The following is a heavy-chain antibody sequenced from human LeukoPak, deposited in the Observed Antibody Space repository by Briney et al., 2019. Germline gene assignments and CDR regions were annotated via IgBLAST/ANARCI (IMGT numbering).Heavy chain of an antibody. CDR1: GGTFSSYA. CDR3: ARVPRWATAWYYFDY. D-gene: IGHD5-24*01. V-gene: IGHV1-69*05. J-gene: IGHJ4*02. Sequence: GASVKVSCKASGGTFSSYAISWVRQAPGQGLEWMGGIIPIFGTGNYAQKFQGRVTITTDESTSTAYMELSSLRSEDTAVYYCARVPRWATAWYYFDYWGQGTLVTVSS. CDR2: IIPIFGTG.